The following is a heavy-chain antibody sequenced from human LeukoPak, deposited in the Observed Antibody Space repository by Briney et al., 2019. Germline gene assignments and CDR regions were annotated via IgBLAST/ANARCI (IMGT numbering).Heavy chain of an antibody. CDR3: ARGYGSAYYFDS. J-gene: IGHJ4*02. CDR1: GYTFTSYG. Sequence: ASVKVSCKASGYTFTSYGIRWVRQAPGQGVEWMGWISAYNGNTNYGQNLQRRVTMTTDTSTSTAYMELRSLRSDDTAVYYCARGYGSAYYFDSWGQGTLVTVSS. CDR2: ISAYNGNT. V-gene: IGHV1-18*01. D-gene: IGHD3-10*01.